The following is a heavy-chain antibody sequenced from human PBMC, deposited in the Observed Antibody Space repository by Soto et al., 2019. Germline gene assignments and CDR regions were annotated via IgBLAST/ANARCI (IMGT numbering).Heavy chain of an antibody. J-gene: IGHJ4*02. D-gene: IGHD3-3*01. CDR2: IYYSGST. CDR1: GVSVSSGSYY. V-gene: IGHV4-61*01. CDR3: ARSNAYNDVWSGYFDY. Sequence: SETLSLTCTVSGVSVSSGSYYWSWIRQPPGKGLEWIGYIYYSGSTNYNPSLKSRVTISVDTSKNQFSLKLSSVTAANTAVYYCARSNAYNDVWSGYFDYWGQGTLVTVSS.